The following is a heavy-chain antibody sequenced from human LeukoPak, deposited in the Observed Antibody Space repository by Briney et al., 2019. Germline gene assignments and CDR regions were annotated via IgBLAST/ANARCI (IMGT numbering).Heavy chain of an antibody. Sequence: PETLSLTCTVSGGSISSYYWSWIRQPPGKGLEWIGYIYYSGSTNYNPSLKSRVTISVDTSKNQFSLKLSSVTAADTAVYYCARGSGWNRPFDPWGQGTLVTVSS. V-gene: IGHV4-59*01. CDR2: IYYSGST. D-gene: IGHD6-19*01. J-gene: IGHJ5*02. CDR1: GGSISSYY. CDR3: ARGSGWNRPFDP.